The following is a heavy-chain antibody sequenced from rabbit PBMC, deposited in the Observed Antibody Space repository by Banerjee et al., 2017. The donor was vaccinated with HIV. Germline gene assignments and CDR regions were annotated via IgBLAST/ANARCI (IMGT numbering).Heavy chain of an antibody. J-gene: IGHJ4*01. CDR3: ARDLAGVIGWNFDL. D-gene: IGHD4-1*01. CDR2: IATGSGNT. V-gene: IGHV1S40*01. Sequence: QSLEESGGGLVKPGASLTLTCKASGFSFNSNYMCWVRQAPGKGLEWIGCIATGSGNTYYASWAKGRFTISKTSSTTVTLQMTSLTAADTATYFCARDLAGVIGWNFDLWGPGTLVTVS. CDR1: GFSFNSNY.